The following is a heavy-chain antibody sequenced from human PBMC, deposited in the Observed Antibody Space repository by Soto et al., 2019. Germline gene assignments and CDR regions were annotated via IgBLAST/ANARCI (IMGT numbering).Heavy chain of an antibody. CDR3: ARDRLRLGELSHDAFDI. J-gene: IGHJ3*02. CDR1: GASISRYY. D-gene: IGHD3-16*02. Sequence: SETLSLTCTVSGASISRYYWSWIRQSPGKGLEWIGYIYYTGSTIYNPSLKSRVTISVDTSKNQFSLKLSSVTAADTAVYYCARDRLRLGELSHDAFDIWGQGTMVTVSS. V-gene: IGHV4-59*01. CDR2: IYYTGST.